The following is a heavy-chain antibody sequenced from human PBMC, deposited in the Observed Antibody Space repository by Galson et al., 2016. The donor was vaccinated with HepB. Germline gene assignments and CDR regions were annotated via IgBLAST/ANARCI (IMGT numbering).Heavy chain of an antibody. CDR1: GSTFGDYP. V-gene: IGHV3-49*03. Sequence: SLRLSCASSGSTFGDYPMSWFRQAPGRGLEWVAYIRTKTYGATTDYGASVQGRFTISRDDSKSIAYLEMNSFKTEDTAVYYCARAFRIVGDAFDIWGQRTMVTVSS. CDR3: ARAFRIVGDAFDI. CDR2: IRTKTYGATT. J-gene: IGHJ3*02. D-gene: IGHD2/OR15-2a*01.